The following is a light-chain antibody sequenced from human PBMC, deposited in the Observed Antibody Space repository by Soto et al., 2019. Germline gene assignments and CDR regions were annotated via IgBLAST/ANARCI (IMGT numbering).Light chain of an antibody. CDR1: QSVSSY. J-gene: IGKJ1*01. CDR3: QQRSNCPIT. V-gene: IGKV3-11*01. CDR2: DAS. Sequence: EIVLTQSPATLSLSPGERATLSCRASQSVSSYLAWYQQKPGQAPRLLIYDASNRATGIPARFSGSGSGTDFTLTISSLEPEDFAVYYCQQRSNCPITFGQGTKVDI.